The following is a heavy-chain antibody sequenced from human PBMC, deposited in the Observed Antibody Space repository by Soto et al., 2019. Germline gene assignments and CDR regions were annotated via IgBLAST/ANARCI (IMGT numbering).Heavy chain of an antibody. J-gene: IGHJ6*02. CDR2: IYYSGST. Sequence: SETLSHTCTVSGGSISSYYWSWIRQPPGKGLEWIGYIYYSGSTNYNPSLKSRVTISVDTSKNQLSLKLSSVTAADTAVYCCARDGQTIFVRYGMDVWGQGTTVTVSS. CDR1: GGSISSYY. D-gene: IGHD3-3*01. V-gene: IGHV4-59*01. CDR3: ARDGQTIFVRYGMDV.